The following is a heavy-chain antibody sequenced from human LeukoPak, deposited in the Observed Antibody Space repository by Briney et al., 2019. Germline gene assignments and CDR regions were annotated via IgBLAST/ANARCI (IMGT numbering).Heavy chain of an antibody. J-gene: IGHJ5*02. CDR1: GGSISTYY. Sequence: PSETLSLTCTVSGGSISTYYWTWLRQPPGKGLEWIGYINYSGSTYYNPSLKSRVTISVDTSKDQFSLKLTSVAAADTAVFYCVRRIRDSSFFDPWGLGTLVTVSS. CDR2: INYSGST. D-gene: IGHD6-13*01. V-gene: IGHV4-59*04. CDR3: VRRIRDSSFFDP.